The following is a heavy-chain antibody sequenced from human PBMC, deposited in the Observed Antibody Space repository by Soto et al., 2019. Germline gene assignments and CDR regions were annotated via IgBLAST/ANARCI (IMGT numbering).Heavy chain of an antibody. CDR1: GYTFTSYG. V-gene: IGHV1-18*01. CDR3: ARDGVDTATGYDYGMDV. D-gene: IGHD5-18*01. CDR2: ISAYNGNT. Sequence: QVQLVQSGAEVKKPGASVKVSCKASGYTFTSYGISWVRQAPGQGLEWMGWISAYNGNTNYAQKLQGRVTMNTDXSXSXXYMELRSRRSDDTGVYYCARDGVDTATGYDYGMDVWGQGTTVTVSS. J-gene: IGHJ6*02.